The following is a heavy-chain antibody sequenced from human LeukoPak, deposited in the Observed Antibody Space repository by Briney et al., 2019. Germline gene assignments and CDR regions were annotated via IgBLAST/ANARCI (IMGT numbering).Heavy chain of an antibody. J-gene: IGHJ4*02. Sequence: ASVKVSCKASGYTFTGYYMHWVRQAPGQGLEWMGWINPNSGGTNYAQKFQGRVTMTRDTSISTAYMELSRLRSDDTAVYYCACGSTSWYYFDYWSQGILVTVSS. CDR3: ACGSTSWYYFDY. CDR2: INPNSGGT. V-gene: IGHV1-2*02. D-gene: IGHD2-2*01. CDR1: GYTFTGYY.